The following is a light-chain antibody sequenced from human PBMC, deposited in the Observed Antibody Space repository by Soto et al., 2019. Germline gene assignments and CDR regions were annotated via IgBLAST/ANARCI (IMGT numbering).Light chain of an antibody. CDR2: DAS. Sequence: DIQMTQSPSTLSASVGDRVTITCRASQRISSWLAWYQQKPGKAPKLLIYDASSLESGVPSRFSGSVSGTEFTLTISSLQPDDFATYYCQQYNSYSPVFGQGTKVEIK. V-gene: IGKV1-5*01. CDR1: QRISSW. CDR3: QQYNSYSPV. J-gene: IGKJ1*01.